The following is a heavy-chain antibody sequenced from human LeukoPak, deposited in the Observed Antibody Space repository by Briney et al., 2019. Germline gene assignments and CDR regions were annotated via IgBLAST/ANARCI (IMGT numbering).Heavy chain of an antibody. D-gene: IGHD6-13*01. CDR3: AKSFPAAGTFGDY. V-gene: IGHV3-30*18. Sequence: GGSLRLSCAASGFTFSSYGMHWVRQAPGKGLEWVAVISYDGSNKYYADSVKGRFTISRDNSKNTLYLQMNSLRAEDTAVYYCAKSFPAAGTFGDYWGQGILVTVSS. CDR1: GFTFSSYG. J-gene: IGHJ4*02. CDR2: ISYDGSNK.